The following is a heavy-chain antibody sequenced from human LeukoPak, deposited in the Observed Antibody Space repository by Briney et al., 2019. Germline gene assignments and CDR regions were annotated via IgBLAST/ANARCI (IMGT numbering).Heavy chain of an antibody. V-gene: IGHV1-69*04. CDR1: GGTFSSYA. D-gene: IGHD6-13*01. CDR2: IIPILGIA. CDR3: ARDRTVAAAGTLYYYYGMDV. Sequence: GASVKVSCKASGGTFSSYAISWVRQAPGQGLEWMGRIIPILGIANYAQKFQGRVTITADKSTGTAYMELSSLRSEDTAVYYCARDRTVAAAGTLYYYYGMDVWGQGTTVTVSS. J-gene: IGHJ6*02.